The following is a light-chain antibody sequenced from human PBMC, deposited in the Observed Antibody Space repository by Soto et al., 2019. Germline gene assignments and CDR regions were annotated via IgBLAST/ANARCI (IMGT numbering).Light chain of an antibody. J-gene: IGKJ5*01. Sequence: EIVLTQSPGTLSVSPGERATLSFMASQSVSSSYLAWYQQKPGQAPRLLIYGASSRATGIPDRFSGSGSGTDFTLTISSLQPEDFATYYCQQSYSTRITFGQGTRLEIK. CDR3: QQSYSTRIT. CDR2: GAS. V-gene: IGKV3-20*01. CDR1: QSVSSSY.